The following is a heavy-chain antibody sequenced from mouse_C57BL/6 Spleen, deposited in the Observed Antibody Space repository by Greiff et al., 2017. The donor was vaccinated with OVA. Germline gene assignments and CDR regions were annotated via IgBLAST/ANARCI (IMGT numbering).Heavy chain of an antibody. V-gene: IGHV5-9*01. Sequence: EVKLMESGGGLVKPGGSLKLSCAASGFTFSSYTMSWVRQTPEKRLEWVATISGGGGNTYYPDSVKGRFTISRDNAKNTLYLQMSSLRSEDKALYYCARHLAYWGQGTLVTVSA. CDR2: ISGGGGNT. CDR1: GFTFSSYT. J-gene: IGHJ3*01. CDR3: ARHLAY.